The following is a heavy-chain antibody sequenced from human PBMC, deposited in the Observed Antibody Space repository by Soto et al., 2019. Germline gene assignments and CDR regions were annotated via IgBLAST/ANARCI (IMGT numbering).Heavy chain of an antibody. D-gene: IGHD6-6*01. J-gene: IGHJ5*02. CDR2: LNAGNGNA. CDR3: ARDGYESGGSSLVGNWFDP. V-gene: IGHV1-3*01. CDR1: GYTFTSYA. Sequence: GASVKVSCKASGYTFTSYAMHWVRQAPGQRLEWMGWLNAGNGNAKYSQKFQGRVTITRDTSASTAYMELSSLRSEDTAVYYCARDGYESGGSSLVGNWFDPWGQGTLVTVSS.